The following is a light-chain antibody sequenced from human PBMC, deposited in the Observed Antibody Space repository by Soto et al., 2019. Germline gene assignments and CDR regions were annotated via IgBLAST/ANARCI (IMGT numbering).Light chain of an antibody. CDR2: EVS. V-gene: IGLV2-14*01. Sequence: QSALTQPASVSGSPGQSITISCTGTSSDVGGYNHVSWYQQHPGKAPKLMTYEVSDRPSGVSTRFSGSKSGNTASLTISGLQPEDEGDYYCSSYTSSSTSYVFGTGTKVTVL. CDR3: SSYTSSSTSYV. J-gene: IGLJ1*01. CDR1: SSDVGGYNH.